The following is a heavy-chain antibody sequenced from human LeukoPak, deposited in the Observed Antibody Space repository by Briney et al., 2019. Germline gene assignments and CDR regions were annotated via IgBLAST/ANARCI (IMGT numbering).Heavy chain of an antibody. CDR1: GFTFSSYV. Sequence: GGSLRLSCAASGFTFSSYVMSWVRQAPGKGLEWVSAISGSGGSTYYADSVKGRFTISRDNSKNTLYLQMNSLRAEDTAVYYCAKATSSSWYPRGFGYWGQGTLVTVPS. CDR3: AKATSSSWYPRGFGY. CDR2: ISGSGGST. J-gene: IGHJ4*02. V-gene: IGHV3-23*01. D-gene: IGHD6-13*01.